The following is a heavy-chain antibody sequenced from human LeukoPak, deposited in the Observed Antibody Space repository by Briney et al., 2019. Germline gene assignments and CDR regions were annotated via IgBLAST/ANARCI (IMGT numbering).Heavy chain of an antibody. D-gene: IGHD6-13*01. V-gene: IGHV1-69*02. CDR3: ARAEGYPTESVGIEGQHPAVYYYYYMDV. Sequence: SVKVSCKASGGTFSSYTISWVRQAPGQGLEWMGRIIPIPGIAYYAQKFQGRVTITADKSTSTAYMELSSLRSEDTAVYYCARAEGYPTESVGIEGQHPAVYYYYYMDVWGKGTTVTVSS. CDR2: IIPIPGIA. CDR1: GGTFSSYT. J-gene: IGHJ6*03.